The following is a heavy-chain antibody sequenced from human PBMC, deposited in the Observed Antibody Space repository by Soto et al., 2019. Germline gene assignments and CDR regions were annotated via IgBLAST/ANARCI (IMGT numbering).Heavy chain of an antibody. Sequence: PSETLSLTCTVSGGSISSYYWSWIRQPPGKGLEWIGYIYYSGSTNYNPSLKSRVTISVDTSKNQFSLKLSSVTAADTAVYYCARRWFGEGFDSCGQGTLVTVS. D-gene: IGHD3-10*01. CDR2: IYYSGST. V-gene: IGHV4-59*01. CDR1: GGSISSYY. J-gene: IGHJ5*01. CDR3: ARRWFGEGFDS.